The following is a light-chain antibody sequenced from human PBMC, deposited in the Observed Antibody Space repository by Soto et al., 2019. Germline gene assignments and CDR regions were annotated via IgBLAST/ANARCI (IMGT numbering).Light chain of an antibody. CDR2: KAS. Sequence: IQMTQSPSSLSASVGDRVTISCRASQGIGNWLAWYQQKTGKAPKLLIYKASILQSGVPARFSGSGSGTEFTLTISSLQPDDFATYYCQQYDSYPYTFGQGTKLEIK. V-gene: IGKV1-5*03. J-gene: IGKJ2*01. CDR1: QGIGNW. CDR3: QQYDSYPYT.